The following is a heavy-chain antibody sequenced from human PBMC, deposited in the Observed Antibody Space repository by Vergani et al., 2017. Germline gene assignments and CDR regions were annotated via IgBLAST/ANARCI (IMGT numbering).Heavy chain of an antibody. D-gene: IGHD2-2*01. V-gene: IGHV4-59*01. CDR1: GGSISSYY. CDR2: IYYSGST. J-gene: IGHJ6*03. Sequence: QVQLQESGPGLVKPSETLSLTCTVSGGSISSYYWSWIRQPPGKGLEWIGYIYYSGSTNYNPSLKSRVTISVDTSKNRFSLKLSSVTAADTAVYYCARVRLVPAAIYYMDVWGKGTTVTVSS. CDR3: ARVRLVPAAIYYMDV.